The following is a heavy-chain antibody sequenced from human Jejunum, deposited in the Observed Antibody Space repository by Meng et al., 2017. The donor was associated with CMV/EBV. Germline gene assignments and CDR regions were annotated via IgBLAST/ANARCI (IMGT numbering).Heavy chain of an antibody. CDR1: FTFASYA. V-gene: IGHV3-23*01. Sequence: FTFASYAMSWVRQAPGKGLEWVSAISGRDASTKYADSVKGRFTISRDNSKNTVYLQMNSLRAEDTAVYYCARPASMTIFRNWYFDLWGRGTPVTVSS. J-gene: IGHJ2*01. D-gene: IGHD3-3*01. CDR2: ISGRDAST. CDR3: ARPASMTIFRNWYFDL.